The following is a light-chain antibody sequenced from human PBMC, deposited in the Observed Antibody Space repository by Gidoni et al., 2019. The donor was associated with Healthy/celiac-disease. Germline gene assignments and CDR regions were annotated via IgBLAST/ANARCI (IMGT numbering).Light chain of an antibody. V-gene: IGKV1-39*01. CDR2: AAS. Sequence: DTQMTQAPSSLSASVADRVTITCRASQSSSSYLNWYQQKPGKAPKLLIYAASSLQSGVPSRFSGSGSGTDFTLTISSLQPEDFATYYCQQYYSTLPFTFGQGTRLEIK. J-gene: IGKJ5*01. CDR1: QSSSSY. CDR3: QQYYSTLPFT.